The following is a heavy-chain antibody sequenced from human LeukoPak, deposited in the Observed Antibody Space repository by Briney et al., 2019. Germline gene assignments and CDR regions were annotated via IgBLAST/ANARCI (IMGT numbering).Heavy chain of an antibody. Sequence: SETLSLTCTVSGGSISSYYWSWIRQPPGKGLEWIGHIYYSGSTNYNPSLKSRVTISVDTSKNQFSLKLSSVTAADTAVYYCARSEVYGDYLLDYWGQGTLVTVSS. D-gene: IGHD4-17*01. CDR1: GGSISSYY. J-gene: IGHJ4*02. CDR3: ARSEVYGDYLLDY. CDR2: IYYSGST. V-gene: IGHV4-59*01.